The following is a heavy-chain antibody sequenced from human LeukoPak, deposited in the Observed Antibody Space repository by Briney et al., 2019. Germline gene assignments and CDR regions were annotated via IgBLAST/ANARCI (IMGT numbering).Heavy chain of an antibody. Sequence: WGSLRLSCAASGFTLSSYSMNWVRQAPGKGREWVSSISSSSSYIYYADSVKGRFTISRDNAKNSLYLQMNSLRAEDTAVYYCARGQGYSYVDYWGQGTLVTVSS. J-gene: IGHJ4*02. CDR3: ARGQGYSYVDY. CDR1: GFTLSSYS. CDR2: ISSSSSYI. V-gene: IGHV3-21*01. D-gene: IGHD5-18*01.